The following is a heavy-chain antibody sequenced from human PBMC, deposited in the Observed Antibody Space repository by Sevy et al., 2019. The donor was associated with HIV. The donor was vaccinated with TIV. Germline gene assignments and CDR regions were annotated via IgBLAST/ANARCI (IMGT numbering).Heavy chain of an antibody. Sequence: GGSLRLSCEVPGFSFNSYSFNWVRQAPGKGLEWISYITSSSRITYYAESVQGRFTISRDNVKKSLYLQMNSLRVEDMAIYYCVRGTGIRNLYYFDHWGQGTLVTVSS. CDR2: ITSSSRIT. V-gene: IGHV3-48*01. CDR1: GFSFNSYS. D-gene: IGHD1-1*01. J-gene: IGHJ4*02. CDR3: VRGTGIRNLYYFDH.